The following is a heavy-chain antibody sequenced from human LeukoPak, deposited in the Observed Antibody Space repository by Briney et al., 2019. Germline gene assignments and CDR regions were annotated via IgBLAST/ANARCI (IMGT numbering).Heavy chain of an antibody. CDR2: IRSRDRTI. CDR3: ARYNLVGGGNSFDY. J-gene: IGHJ4*02. CDR1: GFTFSTYS. D-gene: IGHD5-12*01. V-gene: IGHV3-48*01. Sequence: GGSLRLSCAASGFTFSTYSINWVRQAPGKGLEWVSYIRSRDRTIYYADSVKGRFTISTDNAENSLYLQMNSLRTEDTAVYYCARYNLVGGGNSFDYWGQGTLVTVSS.